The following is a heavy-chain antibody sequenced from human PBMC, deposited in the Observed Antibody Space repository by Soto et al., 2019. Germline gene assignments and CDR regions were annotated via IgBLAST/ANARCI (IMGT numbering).Heavy chain of an antibody. V-gene: IGHV1-69*12. CDR3: AGQCGGDSYWLMSYCSYGMDV. CDR1: GGTFSSYA. CDR2: IIPIFGTA. Sequence: QVQLVQSGAEVKKPGSSVKVSCKASGGTFSSYAISWVRQAPGQGLEWMGGIIPIFGTANYAQKFQGRGTITADESTSTAYMELRSLISEDTAVDYCAGQCGGDSYWLMSYCSYGMDVWGQGTTVTVSS. D-gene: IGHD2-21*02. J-gene: IGHJ6*02.